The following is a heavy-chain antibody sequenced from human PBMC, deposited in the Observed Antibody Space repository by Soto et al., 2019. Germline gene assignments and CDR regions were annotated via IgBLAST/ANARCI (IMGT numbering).Heavy chain of an antibody. CDR1: GGTFSSYA. J-gene: IGHJ6*02. CDR3: ARGGEQQLYIYYYYGMDV. Sequence: SVKVSCKASGGTFSSYAISWVRQAPGQGLEWMGGIIPIFGTANYAQKFQGRVTITADESTSTAYMELSSLRSEDTAVYYCARGGEQQLYIYYYYGMDVWGQGTTVTVSS. D-gene: IGHD6-13*01. CDR2: IIPIFGTA. V-gene: IGHV1-69*13.